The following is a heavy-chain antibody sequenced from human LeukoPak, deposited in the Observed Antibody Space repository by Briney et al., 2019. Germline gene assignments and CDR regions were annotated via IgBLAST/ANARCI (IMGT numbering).Heavy chain of an antibody. D-gene: IGHD3-3*01. CDR2: IYSGGST. J-gene: IGHJ6*02. V-gene: IGHV3-53*01. CDR1: GFTVSSNY. Sequence: GGSLRLSCAASGFTVSSNYMSWVRQAPGKGLEWVSVIYSGGSTYYADSVKGRFTISRDNSKNTLYPQMNSLKAEDTAVYYCARDRRLSGMDVWGQGTTVTVSS. CDR3: ARDRRLSGMDV.